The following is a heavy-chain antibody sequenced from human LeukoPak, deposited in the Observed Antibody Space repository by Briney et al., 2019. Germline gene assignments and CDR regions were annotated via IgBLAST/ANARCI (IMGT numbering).Heavy chain of an antibody. CDR3: ARYSGSYVAFDI. V-gene: IGHV4-59*08. CDR1: GGPISSYY. J-gene: IGHJ3*02. Sequence: SETLSLTCTVSGGPISSYYWSWIRQPPGKGLEWIGYIYYSGSTNYNPSLKSRVTISVDTSKNQFSLKLSSVTAADTAVYYCARYSGSYVAFDIWGQGTMVTVSS. D-gene: IGHD1-26*01. CDR2: IYYSGST.